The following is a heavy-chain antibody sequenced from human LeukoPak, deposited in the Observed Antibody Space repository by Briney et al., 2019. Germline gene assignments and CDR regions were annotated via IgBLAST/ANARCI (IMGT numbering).Heavy chain of an antibody. Sequence: ASVKVSCKASGYTFTSYYMHWVQQAPGKGLEWMGLVDPEDGETIYAEKFQGRVTITADTSTDTAYMELSSLRSEDTAVYYCARDVAKNDYGGPNDAFDIWGQGTMVTVSS. D-gene: IGHD4/OR15-4a*01. CDR1: GYTFTSYY. J-gene: IGHJ3*02. CDR2: VDPEDGET. V-gene: IGHV1-69-2*01. CDR3: ARDVAKNDYGGPNDAFDI.